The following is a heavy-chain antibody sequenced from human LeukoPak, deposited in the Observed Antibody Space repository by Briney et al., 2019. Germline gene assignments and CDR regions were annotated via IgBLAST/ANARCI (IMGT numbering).Heavy chain of an antibody. V-gene: IGHV3-53*01. CDR1: GLTVSSRN. CDR2: IYSSGDT. D-gene: IGHD3-10*01. Sequence: PGGSRGLSLEASGLTVSSRNMSWFRKTQGKGLQWFHLIYSSGDTYTADSVKGRFTISRDNSENTLYLQMDSLRAEDTAVYYCATGYYFGSGSYGYLDYWGQGTLVTVSS. CDR3: ATGYYFGSGSYGYLDY. J-gene: IGHJ4*02.